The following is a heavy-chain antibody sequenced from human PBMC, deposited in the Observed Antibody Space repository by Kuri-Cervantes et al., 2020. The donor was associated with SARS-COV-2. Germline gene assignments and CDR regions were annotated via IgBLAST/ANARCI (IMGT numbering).Heavy chain of an antibody. CDR2: ISYDGSNK. D-gene: IGHD2-15*01. CDR1: GFTFSSYA. J-gene: IGHJ4*02. CDR3: AKGLILD. Sequence: GESLKISCAASGFTFSSYAMHWVRQAPGKGLEWVAVISYDGSNKYYADSVKGRFTISRDNAKNSLFLQMNSLRAEDTAVYYCAKGLILDWGQGTVVTVSS. V-gene: IGHV3-30*04.